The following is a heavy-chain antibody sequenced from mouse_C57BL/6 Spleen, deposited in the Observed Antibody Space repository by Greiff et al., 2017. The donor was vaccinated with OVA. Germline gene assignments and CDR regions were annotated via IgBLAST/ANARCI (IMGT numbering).Heavy chain of an antibody. V-gene: IGHV1-15*01. D-gene: IGHD2-4*01. Sequence: VQLQQSGAELVRPGASVTLSCKASGYTFTDYEMHWVKQTPVHGLEWIGAIDPETGGTAYNQKFKGKAILTADKSSSTAYMELRSLTSEDSAVYYCTRGDYVYAMDYWGQETSVTVSS. CDR1: GYTFTDYE. CDR3: TRGDYVYAMDY. J-gene: IGHJ4*01. CDR2: IDPETGGT.